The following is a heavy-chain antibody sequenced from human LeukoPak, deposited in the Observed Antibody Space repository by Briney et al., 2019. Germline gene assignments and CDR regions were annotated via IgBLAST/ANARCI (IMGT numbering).Heavy chain of an antibody. CDR1: GFTFSSYA. CDR2: ISGSGRST. Sequence: PGGSLRLSCAASGFTFSSYAMTWVRQAPGKGLEWVSTISGSGRSTYYADSVKGRFTISRDNSKNTLYLQMNSLRAEDTAVYYCARESVVGAQFDYWGQGTLVTVSS. D-gene: IGHD1-26*01. CDR3: ARESVVGAQFDY. J-gene: IGHJ4*02. V-gene: IGHV3-23*01.